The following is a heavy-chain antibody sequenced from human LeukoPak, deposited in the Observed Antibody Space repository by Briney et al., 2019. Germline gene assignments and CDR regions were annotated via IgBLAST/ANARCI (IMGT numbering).Heavy chain of an antibody. Sequence: GGSLRLSCAASGFTFDDYAMHWVRQAPGKGLEWVSDISWNSGNIVYADSVKGRFTISRENAKNSLYLQMNSLRAEDTALYYCAKAPYSYGTPDYFDYWGQGILVTVSS. CDR3: AKAPYSYGTPDYFDY. V-gene: IGHV3-9*01. D-gene: IGHD5-18*01. CDR1: GFTFDDYA. CDR2: ISWNSGNI. J-gene: IGHJ4*02.